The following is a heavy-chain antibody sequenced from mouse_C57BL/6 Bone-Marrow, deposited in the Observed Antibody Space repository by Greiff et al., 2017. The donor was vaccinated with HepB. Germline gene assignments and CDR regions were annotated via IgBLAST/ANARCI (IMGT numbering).Heavy chain of an antibody. Sequence: QVQLKESGAELARPGASVKLSCKASGYTFTSYGISWVKQRTGQGLEWIGEIYPRSGNTYYNEKFKDKATMTVDKSSSTAYMELARLTSEDSAVYYCARSRHITTVVDYWGQGTTLTVSS. J-gene: IGHJ2*01. CDR2: IYPRSGNT. V-gene: IGHV1-81*01. CDR3: ARSRHITTVVDY. D-gene: IGHD1-1*01. CDR1: GYTFTSYG.